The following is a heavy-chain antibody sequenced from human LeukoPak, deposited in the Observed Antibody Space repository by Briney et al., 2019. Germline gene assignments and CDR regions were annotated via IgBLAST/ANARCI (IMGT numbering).Heavy chain of an antibody. CDR1: GFTFDDYA. CDR3: AKALGSGSYYNAHSFDY. CDR2: ISWNSGSI. D-gene: IGHD3-10*01. Sequence: PGRSLRLSCAASGFTFDDYAMRWVRQAPGKGLEWVSGISWNSGSIGYADSVKGRFTISRDNAKNSLYLQMNSLRAEDTALYYCAKALGSGSYYNAHSFDYWGQGTLVTVSS. J-gene: IGHJ4*02. V-gene: IGHV3-9*01.